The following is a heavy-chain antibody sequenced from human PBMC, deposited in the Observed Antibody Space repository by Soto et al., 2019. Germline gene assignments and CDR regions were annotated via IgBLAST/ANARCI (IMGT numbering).Heavy chain of an antibody. Sequence: PSETLSLTCAVYGGSFSGYYWSWIRQPPGKGLEWIGEINHSGSTNYNPSLKSRVTISVDTSKNQFSLKLSSVTAADTAVYYCARSPTTPSGGSCYYFDYWGQGTLVTVSS. J-gene: IGHJ4*02. V-gene: IGHV4-34*01. CDR2: INHSGST. D-gene: IGHD2-15*01. CDR3: ARSPTTPSGGSCYYFDY. CDR1: GGSFSGYY.